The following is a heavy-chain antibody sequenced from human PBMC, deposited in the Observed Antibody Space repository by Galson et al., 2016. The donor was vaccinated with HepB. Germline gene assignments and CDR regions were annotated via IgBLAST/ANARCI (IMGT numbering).Heavy chain of an antibody. Sequence: ILSLTCSVSGDSISSGTYYWSWIRQPAGRGLEWIGRVYSSGSTNYNPSLKSRATISVDTSKNQFSLRLSSVTAADTALYYCARDTYYFWDGFTSYAFDIGGQGRMVTVSS. V-gene: IGHV4-61*02. CDR1: GDSISSGTYY. CDR3: ARDTYYFWDGFTSYAFDI. J-gene: IGHJ3*02. CDR2: VYSSGST. D-gene: IGHD3-3*01.